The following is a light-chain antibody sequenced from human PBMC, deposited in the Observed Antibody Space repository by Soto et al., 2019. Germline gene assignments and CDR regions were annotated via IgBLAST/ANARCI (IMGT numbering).Light chain of an antibody. Sequence: DIVMTQSPLSLPVTPGEPASMSCRSSQSLVHTNGYSYVDWYLQKPGQSPQLQIYMGSNRASGVPGRFSGSGSGTDFTLKISRVEAEDVGVYYCMESLQAPFTFGPGTKVDLK. J-gene: IGKJ3*01. CDR2: MGS. CDR3: MESLQAPFT. V-gene: IGKV2-28*01. CDR1: QSLVHTNGYSY.